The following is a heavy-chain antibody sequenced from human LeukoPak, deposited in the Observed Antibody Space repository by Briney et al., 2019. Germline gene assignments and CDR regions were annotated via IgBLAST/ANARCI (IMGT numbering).Heavy chain of an antibody. CDR1: GYTFTSYA. CDR2: SNAGNGNT. D-gene: IGHD3-3*01. J-gene: IGHJ4*02. Sequence: ASVKVSCKASGYTFTSYAMHWVRQAPGQRLEWVGWSNAGNGNTKYSQEFQGRVTITRDTSASTAYMELSSLRSEDTAVYYCARAGAYDFWSGYLDSFDYWGQGTRVTVSS. CDR3: ARAGAYDFWSGYLDSFDY. V-gene: IGHV1-3*02.